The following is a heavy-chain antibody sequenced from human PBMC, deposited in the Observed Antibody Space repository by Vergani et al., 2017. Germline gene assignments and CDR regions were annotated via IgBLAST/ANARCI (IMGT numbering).Heavy chain of an antibody. CDR1: GGTFSSYT. D-gene: IGHD6-13*01. J-gene: IGHJ6*02. V-gene: IGHV1-69*02. CDR3: AGVGSSPLYYYYGMDV. Sequence: QVQLVQSGAEVKKPGSSVKVSCKASGGTFSSYTISWVRQAPGQGLEWMGRIIPILGIANYAQKFQGRVTITADKSTSTAYMELSSLRSEDTAVYYCAGVGSSPLYYYYGMDVWGQGTTVTVSS. CDR2: IIPILGIA.